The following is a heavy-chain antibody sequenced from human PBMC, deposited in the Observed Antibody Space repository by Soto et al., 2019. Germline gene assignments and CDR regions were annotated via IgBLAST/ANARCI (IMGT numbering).Heavy chain of an antibody. D-gene: IGHD3-3*01. Sequence: SETLSLTCTVSGGSITSGGYYWSWIRQHPGKGLEWIGYIYYSGFTYYNPSLKSRVTISVDTSKNQFSLKLSSVTAADTAVYYCARGIRAYYDFWSGYYFAPWGQGTLVTVSS. V-gene: IGHV4-30-4*08. CDR2: IYYSGFT. J-gene: IGHJ5*02. CDR3: ARGIRAYYDFWSGYYFAP. CDR1: GGSITSGGYY.